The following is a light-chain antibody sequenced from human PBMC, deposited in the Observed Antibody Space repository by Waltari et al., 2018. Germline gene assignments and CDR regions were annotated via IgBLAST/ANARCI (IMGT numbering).Light chain of an antibody. CDR3: QQYNHWPPIT. CDR1: QSIADN. J-gene: IGKJ5*01. V-gene: IGKV3-15*01. Sequence: TQSPATLSVSPGERATFSCRASQSIADNLAWYQQKPAQAPRLLIYGASTRATGVPGRFRGSGSGTEFTLTISSLQSEDVAIYYCQQYNHWPPITFGQGTRLEIK. CDR2: GAS.